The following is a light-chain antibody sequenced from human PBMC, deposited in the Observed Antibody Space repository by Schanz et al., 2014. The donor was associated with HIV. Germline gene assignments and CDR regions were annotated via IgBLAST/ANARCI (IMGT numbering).Light chain of an antibody. CDR2: DGS. CDR1: SGDVGSYNY. Sequence: QSALTQPASVSGSPGQSISISCTGTSGDVGSYNYVSWFQQYPGKAPRLIIYDGSSRPSGVSSRFSGSKSGSTASLTISGLQAEDESDYYCCSFAFTITSLYVFGTGTKLTVL. V-gene: IGLV2-23*01. J-gene: IGLJ1*01. CDR3: CSFAFTITSLYV.